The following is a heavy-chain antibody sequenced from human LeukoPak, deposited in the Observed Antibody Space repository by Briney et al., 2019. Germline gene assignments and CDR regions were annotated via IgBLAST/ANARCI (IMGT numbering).Heavy chain of an antibody. J-gene: IGHJ5*02. Sequence: SGTLSLTCAVSGGSISTNNWWSWVRQPPGKGLEWIGEVYHSGTANYNPSLKSRVTISVDVSNNQFSLKLSSVTAADTAVYYCARDYYGSGNYRYWFDPWGQGTLVTVSS. CDR3: ARDYYGSGNYRYWFDP. V-gene: IGHV4-4*02. CDR1: GGSISTNNW. CDR2: VYHSGTA. D-gene: IGHD3-10*01.